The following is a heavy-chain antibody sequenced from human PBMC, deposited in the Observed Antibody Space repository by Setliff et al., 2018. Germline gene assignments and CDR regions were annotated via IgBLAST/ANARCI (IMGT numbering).Heavy chain of an antibody. CDR2: IYYSGST. Sequence: PSETLSLTCTVSGGSISSHYWSWIRQHPGKGLEWIGSIYYSGSTNYNPSLKSRVTISVDTSKNQFSLKLSSVTAADTAVYYCARDLTAMYYFDYWGQGTLVTVSS. V-gene: IGHV4-59*11. J-gene: IGHJ4*02. CDR3: ARDLTAMYYFDY. CDR1: GGSISSHY.